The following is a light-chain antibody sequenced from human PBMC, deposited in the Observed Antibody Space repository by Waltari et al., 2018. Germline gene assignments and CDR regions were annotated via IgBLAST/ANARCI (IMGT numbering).Light chain of an antibody. V-gene: IGKV1-39*01. CDR2: DAS. CDR1: QSITTY. J-gene: IGKJ2*01. CDR3: QQSYDTPYT. Sequence: DIQMTQSPSSLSASVGDSVTITCRASQSITTYLNWYQQRPGRAPELLISDASRLQRGGPSGFRGSGSGTDFTLSITNLRPEDSATYFCQQSYDTPYTFGQGTKLEI.